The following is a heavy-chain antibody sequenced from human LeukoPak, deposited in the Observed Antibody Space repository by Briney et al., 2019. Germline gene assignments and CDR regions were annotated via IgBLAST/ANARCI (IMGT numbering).Heavy chain of an antibody. J-gene: IGHJ6*02. CDR1: GGSISSYY. CDR2: IYYSGST. V-gene: IGHV4-59*01. Sequence: SETLSLTCTVSGGSISSYYWSWIRQPPGKGLEWIGYIYYSGSTNYNPSLKSRVTISVDTSKNQFSLKLSSVTAADTAVYYCARDRGSDYYYGMDVWGQGTTVTVSS. CDR3: ARDRGSDYYYGMDV. D-gene: IGHD3-10*01.